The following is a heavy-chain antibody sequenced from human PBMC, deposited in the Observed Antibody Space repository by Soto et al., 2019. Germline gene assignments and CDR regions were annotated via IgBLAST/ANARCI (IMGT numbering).Heavy chain of an antibody. CDR3: ATTPGIAAAGSQEDYYYGMDV. D-gene: IGHD6-13*01. CDR1: GFTFSSYS. J-gene: IGHJ6*02. V-gene: IGHV3-21*01. Sequence: GGSLRLSCAASGFTFSSYSMNWVRQAPGKGLEWVSSISSSSSYIYYADSVKGRFTISRDNAKNPLYLQMNSLRAEDTAVYYCATTPGIAAAGSQEDYYYGMDVWGQGTTVTVSS. CDR2: ISSSSSYI.